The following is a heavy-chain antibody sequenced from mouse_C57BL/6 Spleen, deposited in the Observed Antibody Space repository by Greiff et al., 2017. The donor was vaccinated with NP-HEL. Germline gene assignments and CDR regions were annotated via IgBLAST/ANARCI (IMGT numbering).Heavy chain of an antibody. D-gene: IGHD1-1*01. CDR2: IYPRDGST. V-gene: IGHV1-85*01. J-gene: IGHJ2*01. Sequence: VQLQQSGPELVKPGASVKLSCKASGYTFTSYDINWVKQRPGQGLEWIGWIYPRDGSTKYNEKFKGKATLTVDTSSSTAYMELHSLTSEDSAVYFCATESSYYGSSLDYWGQGTTLTVSS. CDR3: ATESSYYGSSLDY. CDR1: GYTFTSYD.